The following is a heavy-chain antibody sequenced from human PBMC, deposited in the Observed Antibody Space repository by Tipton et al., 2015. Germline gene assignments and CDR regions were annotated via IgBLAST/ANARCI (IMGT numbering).Heavy chain of an antibody. CDR1: GGALSSYA. CDR2: IIPIFGTT. V-gene: IGHV1-69*01. D-gene: IGHD6-19*01. J-gene: IGHJ4*02. CDR3: ARDGRREQWLLQDY. Sequence: QLVQSGAEVKKPGSSVRVSCKVSGGALSSYALSWVRLAPGQGLEWMGGIIPIFGTTDFAQQFQDRLTITADESTSTAYMELRSLRSDDTAVYYCARDGRREQWLLQDYWGQGTLVTVS.